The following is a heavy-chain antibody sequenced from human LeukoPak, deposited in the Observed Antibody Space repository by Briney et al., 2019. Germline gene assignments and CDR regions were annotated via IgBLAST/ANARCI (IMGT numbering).Heavy chain of an antibody. Sequence: PGGSLRLSCAASGFTFSSYAMHWVRQAPGKGLEWLAVISYDGSNKYYADSVKGRFTISRDNSKNTLYLQMNSLRAEDTAVYYCARDITMIVVVITIRGAFDYWGQGTLVTVSS. D-gene: IGHD3-22*01. CDR3: ARDITMIVVVITIRGAFDY. J-gene: IGHJ4*02. CDR1: GFTFSSYA. CDR2: ISYDGSNK. V-gene: IGHV3-30-3*01.